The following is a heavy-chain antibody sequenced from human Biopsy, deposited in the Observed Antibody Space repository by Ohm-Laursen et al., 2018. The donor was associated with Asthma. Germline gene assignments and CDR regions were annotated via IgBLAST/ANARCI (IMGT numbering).Heavy chain of an antibody. CDR3: ASDFPKDYVRYNFQF. CDR2: HDHEEGGT. J-gene: IGHJ4*02. V-gene: IGHV1-24*01. CDR1: GYILTDLS. Sequence: ASVKVSCKISGYILTDLSMHWVRQAPGQGLEWMGGHDHEEGGTVNVRRFQGRVTMTEDTSTDTAYMELSSLSSDDTAVYYCASDFPKDYVRYNFQFWGQGTLVTVSS. D-gene: IGHD4-17*01.